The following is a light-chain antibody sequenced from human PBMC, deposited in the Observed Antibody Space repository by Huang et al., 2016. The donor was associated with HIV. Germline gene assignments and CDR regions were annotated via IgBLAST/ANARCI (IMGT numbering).Light chain of an antibody. CDR1: QSVNSRS. Sequence: DIVLTQSPGTLSLSPGERVTLSCSASQSVNSRSLAWYQQRRGQAPRLLIYDASSRATGIPDRFSGSGSGTDFTLTISRLEPEDFAVYYCQQYGRSPYAFGQGTKLEIK. CDR3: QQYGRSPYA. CDR2: DAS. J-gene: IGKJ2*01. V-gene: IGKV3-20*01.